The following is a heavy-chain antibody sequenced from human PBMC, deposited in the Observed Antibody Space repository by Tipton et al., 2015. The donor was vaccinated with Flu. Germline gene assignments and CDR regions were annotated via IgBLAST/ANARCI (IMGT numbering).Heavy chain of an antibody. CDR3: ASPRSPVIQQWANYFDY. J-gene: IGHJ4*02. V-gene: IGHV1-69*01. CDR1: GGTFSIYG. Sequence: QLVQSGAEVKKPGSSVKVSCKASGGTFSIYGISWVRQAPGQGLEWMGGLTPIFGTANYAQKFQGRVTITAEESTSTAYMELSSLRTEDTAVYYCASPRSPVIQQWANYFDYWGQGTLVTVSS. CDR2: LTPIFGTA. D-gene: IGHD5-18*01.